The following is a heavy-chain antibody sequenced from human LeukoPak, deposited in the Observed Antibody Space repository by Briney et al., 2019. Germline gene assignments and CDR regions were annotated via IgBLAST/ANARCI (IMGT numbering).Heavy chain of an antibody. J-gene: IGHJ4*02. CDR3: SRENGAFSPFGY. Sequence: SQTLSLTCGLSRPSITSISWGSWVRQPPGQGLGWNGEVSLRRLPTYIPSPSSRVIMALDTSKNHLSLNLTSVTAADTAVYYCSRENGAFSPFGYWGQATLVTVPS. V-gene: IGHV4/OR15-8*01. D-gene: IGHD2-8*01. CDR2: VSLRRLP. CDR1: RPSITSISW.